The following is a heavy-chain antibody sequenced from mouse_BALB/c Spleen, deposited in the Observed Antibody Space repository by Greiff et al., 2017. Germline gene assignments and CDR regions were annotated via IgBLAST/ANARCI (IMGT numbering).Heavy chain of an antibody. Sequence: VQLQQSGPSLVKPSQTLSLTCSVTGDSITSGYWNWIRKFPGNKLEYMGYISYSGSTYYNPSLKSRISITRDTPKNQYYLQLNSVTTEDTATYYCARERDGYSPYYYAMDYWGQGTSVTVSS. J-gene: IGHJ4*01. CDR3: ARERDGYSPYYYAMDY. CDR1: GDSITSGY. V-gene: IGHV3-8*02. CDR2: ISYSGST. D-gene: IGHD2-3*01.